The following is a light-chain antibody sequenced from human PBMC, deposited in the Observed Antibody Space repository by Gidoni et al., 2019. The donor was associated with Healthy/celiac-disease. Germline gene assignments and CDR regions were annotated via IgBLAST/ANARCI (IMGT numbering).Light chain of an antibody. V-gene: IGKV3-15*01. CDR2: GAS. CDR3: QQYNNWPPSRT. CDR1: QSVSSN. J-gene: IGKJ1*01. Sequence: EIVMTQSPATLSVSPGERATLSCRASQSVSSNLAWYQQNPGQAPRLLIEGASTRATGIPARFSGSGSGTEFTLTISSLQSEDFAVYYCQQYNNWPPSRTFGQGTKVEIK.